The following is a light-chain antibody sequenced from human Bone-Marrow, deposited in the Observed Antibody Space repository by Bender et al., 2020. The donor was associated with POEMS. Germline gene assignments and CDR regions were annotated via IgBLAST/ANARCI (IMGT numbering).Light chain of an antibody. CDR2: DVS. V-gene: IGLV2-11*01. CDR1: RSDVGRYNF. Sequence: QSALTQPASVSGSPGQSVTISCTGTRSDVGRYNFVSWYQQHPGKAPKVLIYDVSERPSGVPDRFSGSKSGRTASLTVSGLQAEDEADYYCCSYAGSYTWVFGGGTKVTVL. CDR3: CSYAGSYTWV. J-gene: IGLJ2*01.